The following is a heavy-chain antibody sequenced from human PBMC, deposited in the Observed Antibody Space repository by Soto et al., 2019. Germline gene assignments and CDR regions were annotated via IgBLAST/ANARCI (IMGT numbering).Heavy chain of an antibody. J-gene: IGHJ4*02. CDR2: INSDGSST. Sequence: EVQLVESGGGLVQPGESLRLSCAASGFTFSSYWMHWVRQAPGKGRVWVSRINSDGSSTSYAGSVKGRITISRDNAKYTLYLQMNSLRAEDTAVYYCVRTSLVVAAATREDYWGQGTLVTASS. CDR3: VRTSLVVAAATREDY. D-gene: IGHD2-15*01. CDR1: GFTFSSYW. V-gene: IGHV3-74*01.